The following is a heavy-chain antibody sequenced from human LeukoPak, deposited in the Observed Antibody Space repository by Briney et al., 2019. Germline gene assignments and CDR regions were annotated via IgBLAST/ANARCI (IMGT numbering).Heavy chain of an antibody. CDR3: ATVDTAMPYYFDY. J-gene: IGHJ4*02. CDR1: GGSISSGGYY. D-gene: IGHD5-18*01. Sequence: SQTLSLTCTVSGGSISSGGYYWSWIRQHPGKGLEWIGYTYYSGSTYYNPSLKSRVTISVDTSKNQFSLKLSSVTAADTAVYYCATVDTAMPYYFDYWGQGTLVTVSS. CDR2: TYYSGST. V-gene: IGHV4-31*03.